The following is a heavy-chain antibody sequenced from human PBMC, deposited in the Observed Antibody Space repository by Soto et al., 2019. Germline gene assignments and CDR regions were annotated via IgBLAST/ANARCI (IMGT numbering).Heavy chain of an antibody. D-gene: IGHD4-17*01. CDR2: VSSGGGP. CDR1: GFTVSNTY. J-gene: IGHJ4*02. V-gene: IGHV3-66*01. Sequence: EVQLVESGGGLVQPGESLRLSCAVSGFTVSNTYMTWVRQAPGKGLEWVSTVSSGGGPHYADSVKGRFTISRDNSKNTLFLQMNSLRAEDTAVYYCARAPWTTVNEGLDGWGQGTLVTVST. CDR3: ARAPWTTVNEGLDG.